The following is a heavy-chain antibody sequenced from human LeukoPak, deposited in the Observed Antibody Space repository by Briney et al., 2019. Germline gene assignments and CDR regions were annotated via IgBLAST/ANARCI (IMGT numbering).Heavy chain of an antibody. D-gene: IGHD2-2*02. CDR2: INHSGST. J-gene: IGHJ3*02. V-gene: IGHV4-34*01. CDR3: ARRRAYCSSTSCYSRRSPDI. CDR1: GGSFSGYY. Sequence: TETLSLTCAVYGGSFSGYYWSWIRQPPGKGLEWIGEINHSGSTNYNPSLKSRVTISVDTSKNQFSLKLSSVTAADTAVYYCARRRAYCSSTSCYSRRSPDIWGQGTMVTVSS.